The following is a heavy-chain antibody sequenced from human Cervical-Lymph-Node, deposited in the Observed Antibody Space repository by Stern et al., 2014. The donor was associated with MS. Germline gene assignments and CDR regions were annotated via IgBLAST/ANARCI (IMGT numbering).Heavy chain of an antibody. CDR1: GGSFSSDA. V-gene: IGHV1-69*01. J-gene: IGHJ4*02. CDR2: IIPWYGAA. CDR3: TREAPVHSGTFDS. D-gene: IGHD1-14*01. Sequence: QVQLVESGAEMKKPGSSVKVSCKASGGSFSSDAVNWVRQAPGQGPEWMGEIIPWYGAANYAQKVQGRVPQIADESTSTAYMDLISPTSEDTAVYYCTREAPVHSGTFDSWGQGTLVTV.